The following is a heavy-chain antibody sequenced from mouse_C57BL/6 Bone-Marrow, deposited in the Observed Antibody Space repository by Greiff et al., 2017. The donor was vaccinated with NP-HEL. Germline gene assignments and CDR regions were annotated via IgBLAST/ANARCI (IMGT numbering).Heavy chain of an antibody. CDR2: IDPETGGT. D-gene: IGHD1-1*01. Sequence: QVQLQQSGAELVRPGASVTLSCKASGYTFTDYEMHWVKQTPVHGLEWIGAIDPETGGTAYNQKFKGKAILTADKSSSTAYMQLSSLTSEDSAVYYCARETTVVGYWGQGTTLTVSS. V-gene: IGHV1-15*01. CDR1: GYTFTDYE. CDR3: ARETTVVGY. J-gene: IGHJ2*01.